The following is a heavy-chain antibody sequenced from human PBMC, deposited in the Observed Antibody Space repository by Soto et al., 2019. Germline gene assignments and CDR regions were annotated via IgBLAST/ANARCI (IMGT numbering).Heavy chain of an antibody. J-gene: IGHJ4*02. D-gene: IGHD6-19*01. CDR1: GFTFSSYA. Sequence: GGSLRLSCAASGFTFSSYAMSWVRQAPGKGLEWVSAISGSGGSTYYADSVKGRFTISRDNSKNTLYLQMNSLRAEDTAVYYCAKEAWKAVAGSERGVYFDYWGQGTLVTVSS. V-gene: IGHV3-23*01. CDR2: ISGSGGST. CDR3: AKEAWKAVAGSERGVYFDY.